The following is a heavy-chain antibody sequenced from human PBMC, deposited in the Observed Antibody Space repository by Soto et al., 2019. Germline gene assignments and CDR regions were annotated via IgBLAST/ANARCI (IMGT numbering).Heavy chain of an antibody. J-gene: IGHJ4*02. CDR2: ISWNSGSI. CDR3: AKDKYCSSTSCYTVGGVFDY. CDR1: GFTFDDYA. V-gene: IGHV3-9*01. D-gene: IGHD2-2*02. Sequence: GGSLRLSCAASGFTFDDYAMHWVRQAPGKGLEWVSGISWNSGSIGYADSVKGRFTISRDNAKNSLYLQMNSLRAEDTALYYCAKDKYCSSTSCYTVGGVFDYWGQGTLVTVSS.